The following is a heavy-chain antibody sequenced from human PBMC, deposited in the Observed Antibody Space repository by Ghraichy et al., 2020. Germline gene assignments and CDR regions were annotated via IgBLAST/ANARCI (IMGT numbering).Heavy chain of an antibody. V-gene: IGHV3-53*01. J-gene: IGHJ4*02. CDR3: ARDLSPLGYCSGGTCGY. D-gene: IGHD2-15*01. CDR1: GFIVSSSS. Sequence: GGSLRLSCAASGFIVSSSSMTWVRQAPGKGLEWVSVIYSGDSGGSTYYADSVKGRFTISRDNSKNTLYLQMNSLRAEDTAVYYCARDLSPLGYCSGGTCGYWGQGTLVTVSS. CDR2: IYSGDSGGST.